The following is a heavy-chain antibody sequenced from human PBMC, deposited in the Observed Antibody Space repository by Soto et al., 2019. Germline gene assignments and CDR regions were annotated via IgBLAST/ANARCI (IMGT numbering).Heavy chain of an antibody. J-gene: IGHJ6*03. CDR1: GFTFDDYA. V-gene: IGHV3-9*01. CDR3: AKSPYPTTPAGGPLYYMDV. Sequence: PGGSLRLSCAASGFTFDDYAMHWVRQAPGKGLEWVSGISWNSGSIGYADSVKGRFTISRDNAKNSLYLQMNSLRAEDTALYYCAKSPYPTTPAGGPLYYMDVWGKGTTVTVSS. D-gene: IGHD1-26*01. CDR2: ISWNSGSI.